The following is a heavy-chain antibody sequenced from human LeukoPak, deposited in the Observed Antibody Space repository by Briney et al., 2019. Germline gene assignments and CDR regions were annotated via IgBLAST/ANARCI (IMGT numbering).Heavy chain of an antibody. CDR2: IRSKTYGGTT. Sequence: GGSLRLSCAASGFTFSSYEMNWVRQTPGKGLEWVGFIRSKTYGGTTEYAASVKGRFTISRDDSKSIAYLQMNSLKTEDTAVFYCTTYSSSWFYWGQGTLVTVSS. V-gene: IGHV3-49*04. CDR1: GFTFSSYE. D-gene: IGHD6-13*01. J-gene: IGHJ4*02. CDR3: TTYSSSWFY.